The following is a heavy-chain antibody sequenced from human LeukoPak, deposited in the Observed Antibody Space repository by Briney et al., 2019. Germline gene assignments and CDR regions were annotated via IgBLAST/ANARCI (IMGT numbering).Heavy chain of an antibody. Sequence: PGGSLRLSCAASGFTFSSYAMSWVRQAPGKGLEWVSAISGSGGSTNYADSVKGRFTISRDNSKNTLDLQMNSLRAEDTAVYYCAKNVGSGYTYGSYAFDIWGQGTMVTVSS. V-gene: IGHV3-23*01. CDR3: AKNVGSGYTYGSYAFDI. D-gene: IGHD5-18*01. J-gene: IGHJ3*02. CDR2: ISGSGGST. CDR1: GFTFSSYA.